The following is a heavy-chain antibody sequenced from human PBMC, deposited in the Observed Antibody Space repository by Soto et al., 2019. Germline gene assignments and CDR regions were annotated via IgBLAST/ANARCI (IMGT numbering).Heavy chain of an antibody. J-gene: IGHJ4*02. V-gene: IGHV3-33*03. CDR3: GKERRGSGWSVCNF. Sequence: GGSLRLSCVASGFTFSNYGMHWVRQTPGKGLEWVAGIDYNEINQYYTDPVKGRFTISRDNSRDTLYLQMNRLRVDDTAVYYCGKERRGSGWSVCNFWGQGILVTVSS. CDR1: GFTFSNYG. D-gene: IGHD6-19*01. CDR2: IDYNEINQ.